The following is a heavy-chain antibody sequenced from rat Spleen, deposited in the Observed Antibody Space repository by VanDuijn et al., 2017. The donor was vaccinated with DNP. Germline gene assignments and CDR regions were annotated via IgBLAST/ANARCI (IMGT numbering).Heavy chain of an antibody. CDR3: ARSLATVVPTGAMDV. V-gene: IGHV2S8*01. D-gene: IGHD1-3*01. J-gene: IGHJ4*01. CDR2: IWSGGST. CDR1: GFSLTSYG. Sequence: QVQLKESGPGLVQPSRTLSLTCTVSGFSLTSYGVSWVRQPPGKGLEWIAAIWSGGSTDYNSTLKSRLSISRDTSKSQVFLKMNSVQTEDTAMYFCARSLATVVPTGAMDVWGQGISVIVSS.